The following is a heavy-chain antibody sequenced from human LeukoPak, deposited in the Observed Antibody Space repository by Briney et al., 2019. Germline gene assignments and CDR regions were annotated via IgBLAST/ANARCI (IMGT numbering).Heavy chain of an antibody. J-gene: IGHJ3*02. V-gene: IGHV3-11*06. D-gene: IGHD6-19*01. CDR1: GFIFSDYY. CDR2: ISSSSGDI. CDR3: ARVTYSSGWYDAFDI. Sequence: GGSLRLSCAASGFIFSDYYMSWIRQTPGKGLEWLSYISSSSGDIFYADSVKGRFTISRDNSKNTLYLQMNSLRAEDTAVYYCARVTYSSGWYDAFDIWGQGTMVTVSS.